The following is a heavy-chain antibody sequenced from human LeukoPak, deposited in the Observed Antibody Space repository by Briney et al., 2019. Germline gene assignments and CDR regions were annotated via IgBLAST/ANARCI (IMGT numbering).Heavy chain of an antibody. CDR1: GGSISSGGYY. Sequence: SETLSLTCTVSGGSISSGGYYWSWIRQPPGKGLEWIGYIYYSGSTYYNPSLKSRVTISVDTSKNQFSLKLSSVTAADTAVYYCASEYQLPDMGWFDPWSQGTLVTVSS. CDR2: IYYSGST. CDR3: ASEYQLPDMGWFDP. J-gene: IGHJ5*02. V-gene: IGHV4-30-4*08. D-gene: IGHD2-2*01.